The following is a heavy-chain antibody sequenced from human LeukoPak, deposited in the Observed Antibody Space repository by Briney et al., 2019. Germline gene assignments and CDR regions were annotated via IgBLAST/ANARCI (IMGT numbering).Heavy chain of an antibody. V-gene: IGHV3-66*02. Sequence: GGSLRLSCAASGFTVSSNYMSWVRQAPGKGLEWVSVIYSGGSTYYSDAVKAPFNISRDNSQNTLYLQMRAEDTAVYYCARDGNYYDSSGYHIIDYWGQGTLVTVSS. D-gene: IGHD3-22*01. CDR1: GFTVSSNY. J-gene: IGHJ4*02. CDR2: IYSGGST. CDR3: ARDGNYYDSSGYHIIDY.